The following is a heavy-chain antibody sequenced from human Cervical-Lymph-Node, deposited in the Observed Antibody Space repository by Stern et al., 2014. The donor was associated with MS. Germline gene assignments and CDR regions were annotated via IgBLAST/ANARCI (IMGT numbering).Heavy chain of an antibody. D-gene: IGHD1-26*01. V-gene: IGHV5-51*04. CDR1: GYNFTTYW. CDR3: ARLVIPGAFDI. Sequence: VQLVESGVEVKKPGESLKISCKGSGYNFTTYWIGWGRQMPGKGLEWMGIIYPGDSDIKYSPSFKGQVPISPDKPTRTPYIQWNSLKASDTAMYSCARLVIPGAFDIWGQGTRVTASS. CDR2: IYPGDSDI. J-gene: IGHJ3*02.